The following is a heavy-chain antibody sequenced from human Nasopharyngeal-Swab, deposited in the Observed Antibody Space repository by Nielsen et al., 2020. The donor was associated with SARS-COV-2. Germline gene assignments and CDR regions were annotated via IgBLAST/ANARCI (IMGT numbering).Heavy chain of an antibody. V-gene: IGHV3-23*01. CDR3: AKDRGFSYSNGCNY. D-gene: IGHD6-19*01. CDR2: ISGSGGST. Sequence: GESLKISCAASGFTFNSYAMSWVRQAPGKGLEWVSSISGSGGSTYYADSVKGRFTISRDNSKNTLYLQMNSLRAEDTAVYYCAKDRGFSYSNGCNYWGQGTLVTVSS. J-gene: IGHJ4*02. CDR1: GFTFNSYA.